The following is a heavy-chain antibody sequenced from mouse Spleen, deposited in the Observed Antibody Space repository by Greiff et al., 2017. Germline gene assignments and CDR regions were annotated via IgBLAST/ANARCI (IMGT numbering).Heavy chain of an antibody. CDR1: GFNIKNTY. Sequence: EVQLQQSVAELVRPGASVKLSCTASGFNIKNTYMHWVKQKPGQGLEWIGYINPYNDGTKYNEKFKGKATLTSDKSSSTAYMELSSLTSEDSAVYYCARWYYRGAWFAYWGQGTLVTVSA. CDR2: INPYNDGT. J-gene: IGHJ3*01. CDR3: ARWYYRGAWFAY. D-gene: IGHD2-14*01. V-gene: IGHV1-14*01.